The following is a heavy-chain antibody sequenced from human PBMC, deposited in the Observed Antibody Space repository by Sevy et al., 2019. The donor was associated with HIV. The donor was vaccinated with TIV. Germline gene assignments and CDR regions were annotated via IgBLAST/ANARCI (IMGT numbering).Heavy chain of an antibody. CDR3: ARATNVDIVATMGKMDV. D-gene: IGHD5-12*01. J-gene: IGHJ6*04. V-gene: IGHV3-13*01. CDR2: IGTAGDT. Sequence: GGSLRLSCAASGFTFSSYDMHWVRQATGKGLEWVSAIGTAGDTYYPGSVKGRFTISRENAKNSLYLQMNSLRAGDTAVYYCARATNVDIVATMGKMDVWGKGTTVTVSS. CDR1: GFTFSSYD.